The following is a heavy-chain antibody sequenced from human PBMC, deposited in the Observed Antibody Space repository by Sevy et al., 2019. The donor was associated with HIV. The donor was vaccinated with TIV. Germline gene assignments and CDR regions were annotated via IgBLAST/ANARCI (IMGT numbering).Heavy chain of an antibody. CDR2: IYTSGST. CDR3: ATDYGDYVMVS. D-gene: IGHD4-17*01. Sequence: SETLSLTYTVSGGSISSGSYYWSWIRQPAGKGLEWIGRIYTSGSTNYNPSLKSRVTISVDTSKNQFSLKLSSVTAADTAVYYCATDYGDYVMVSWGQGTLVTVSS. CDR1: GGSISSGSYY. V-gene: IGHV4-61*02. J-gene: IGHJ5*02.